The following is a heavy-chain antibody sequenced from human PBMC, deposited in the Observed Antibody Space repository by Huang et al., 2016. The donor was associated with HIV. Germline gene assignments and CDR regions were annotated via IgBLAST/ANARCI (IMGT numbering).Heavy chain of an antibody. CDR1: GFTFRNHP. D-gene: IGHD6-19*01. J-gene: IGHJ4*02. V-gene: IGHV3-30*14. Sequence: QVQLVESGGGVVQPGRSLRLSCAVSGFTFRNHPMHLVRHAAGKGLEWWEVISFDGRNKFYADFVRGRFNISRDNSKNILYLQLNSLTPADTSIYYCARDTTTVAGLDFWGQGALVTVSS. CDR3: ARDTTTVAGLDF. CDR2: ISFDGRNK.